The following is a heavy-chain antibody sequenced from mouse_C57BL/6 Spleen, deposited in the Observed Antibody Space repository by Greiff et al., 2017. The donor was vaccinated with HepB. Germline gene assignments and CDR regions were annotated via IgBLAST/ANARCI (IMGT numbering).Heavy chain of an antibody. CDR3: ARMVTTGDYYAMDY. J-gene: IGHJ4*01. CDR1: GFTFSDYG. V-gene: IGHV5-17*01. Sequence: DVKLQESGGGLVKPGGSLKLSCAASGFTFSDYGMHWVRQAPEKGLEWVAYISSGSSTIYYADTVKGRFTISRDNAKNTLFLQMTSLRSEDTAMYYCARMVTTGDYYAMDYWGQGTSVTVSS. D-gene: IGHD2-2*01. CDR2: ISSGSSTI.